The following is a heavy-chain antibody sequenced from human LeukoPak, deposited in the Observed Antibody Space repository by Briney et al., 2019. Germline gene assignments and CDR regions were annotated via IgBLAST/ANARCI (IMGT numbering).Heavy chain of an antibody. D-gene: IGHD2-15*01. CDR1: GGTFSSYA. J-gene: IGHJ6*04. CDR3: ARGRGYCSGGSCYPIEDV. V-gene: IGHV1-8*02. Sequence: ASVKVSCKASGGTFSSYAISWVRQASGQGLEWMGWMNPNSGNTGYAQKFQGRVTMTRNTSTSTAYMELSSLRSEDTAVYYCARGRGYCSGGSCYPIEDVWGKGTTVTVSS. CDR2: MNPNSGNT.